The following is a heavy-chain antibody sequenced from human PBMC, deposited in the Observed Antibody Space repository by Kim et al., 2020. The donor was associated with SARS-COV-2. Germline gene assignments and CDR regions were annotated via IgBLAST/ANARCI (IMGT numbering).Heavy chain of an antibody. Sequence: SETLSLTCAVYVGSFSGYYWSWIRQPPGKGLEWIGEINHSGSTNYNPSLKSRVTISVDTSKNQFSLKLSSVTAADTAVYYCARAKYCSSTSCQQTDYYF. CDR1: VGSFSGYY. CDR3: ARAKYCSSTSCQQTDYYF. J-gene: IGHJ4*01. D-gene: IGHD2-2*01. V-gene: IGHV4-34*01. CDR2: INHSGST.